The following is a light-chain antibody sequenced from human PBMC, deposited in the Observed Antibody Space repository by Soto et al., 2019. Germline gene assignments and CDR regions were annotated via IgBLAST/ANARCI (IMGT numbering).Light chain of an antibody. CDR1: QYISTW. CDR3: QQYNSYST. Sequence: DIQMTQSPSTLSASVGDRVTITCRASQYISTWLAWYQQNPGKAPKLLISKASSLESGVPSRFSGSGSGTAFSLTISSLQPDDFATYYCQQYNSYSTFGQGTKVEVK. J-gene: IGKJ1*01. CDR2: KAS. V-gene: IGKV1-5*03.